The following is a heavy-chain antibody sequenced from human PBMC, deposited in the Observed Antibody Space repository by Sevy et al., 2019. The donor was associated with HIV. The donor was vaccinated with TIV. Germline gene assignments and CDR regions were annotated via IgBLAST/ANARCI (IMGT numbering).Heavy chain of an antibody. CDR2: IWYDGSKI. CDR1: GFTFSNYA. D-gene: IGHD5-12*01. CDR3: AKGGPNSGYDYYFDY. J-gene: IGHJ4*02. V-gene: IGHV3-33*06. Sequence: GGSLRLSCAASGFTFSNYAMHWVRQAPGKGLAWVALIWYDGSKIFYADSVKGRFTISRDNSVSTLYLQMNSLRAEDTALYHCAKGGPNSGYDYYFDYWGQGTLVTVSS.